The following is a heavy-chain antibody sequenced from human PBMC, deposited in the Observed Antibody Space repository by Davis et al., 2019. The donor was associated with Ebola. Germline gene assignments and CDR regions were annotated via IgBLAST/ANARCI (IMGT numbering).Heavy chain of an antibody. Sequence: GESLKISCAASGFTFNNYGMTWVRQAPGKGLEWVSSISAGGTAPYYADSVKGRFTISRANSKNTLSLQMDSLRADDTAVYYCAKSFLITGSHMSEFRGVDYWGQGTVVTVSS. J-gene: IGHJ4*02. CDR3: AKSFLITGSHMSEFRGVDY. D-gene: IGHD2-8*02. V-gene: IGHV3-23*01. CDR2: ISAGGTAP. CDR1: GFTFNNYG.